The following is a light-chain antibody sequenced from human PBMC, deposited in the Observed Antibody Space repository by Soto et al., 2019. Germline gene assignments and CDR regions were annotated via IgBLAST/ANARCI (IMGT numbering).Light chain of an antibody. Sequence: QPVLTQPSSVSGDPGQTVTISCTGSGSNIGAGYNVHWYQQLPGTAPKLLIHGNSNRPPGVPDRFSASKSGTSASLAITGLQVEDEGNYYCQSYDNRLRAVFGSGTQLTVL. J-gene: IGLJ7*01. V-gene: IGLV1-40*01. CDR3: QSYDNRLRAV. CDR2: GNS. CDR1: GSNIGAGYN.